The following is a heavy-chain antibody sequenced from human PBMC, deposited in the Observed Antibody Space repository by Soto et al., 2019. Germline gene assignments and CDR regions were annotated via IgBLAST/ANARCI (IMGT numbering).Heavy chain of an antibody. CDR1: GFTFSSYS. CDR3: AIPLLVKVATSAFDI. D-gene: IGHD5-12*01. CDR2: ISSSSSTI. J-gene: IGHJ3*02. Sequence: PGGSLRLSCAASGFTFSSYSMNWVRQAPGKGLEWVSYISSSSSTIYYADSVKGRFTISRDNAKNSLYLQMNSLRAEDTAVYYCAIPLLVKVATSAFDIWGQGTMVTVSS. V-gene: IGHV3-48*01.